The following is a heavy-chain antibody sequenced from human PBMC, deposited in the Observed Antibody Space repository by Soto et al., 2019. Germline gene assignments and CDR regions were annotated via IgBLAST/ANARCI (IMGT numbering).Heavy chain of an antibody. CDR3: ATRATVTTSGVGEFDY. V-gene: IGHV1-24*01. Sequence: ASVKVSCKVSGYTLTELSMHWVRQAPGKGLEWMGGFDPEDGETIYAQKFQGRVTMTEDTSTDTAYMELSSLRSEDTAVYYCATRATVTTSGVGEFDYWGQGTLVTVSS. CDR1: GYTLTELS. CDR2: FDPEDGET. J-gene: IGHJ4*02. D-gene: IGHD4-17*01.